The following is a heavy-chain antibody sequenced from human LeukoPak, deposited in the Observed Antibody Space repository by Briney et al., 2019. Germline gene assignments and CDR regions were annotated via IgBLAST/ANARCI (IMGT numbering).Heavy chain of an antibody. CDR3: ARNTGSSWYEDY. CDR1: GFTFTDYY. CDR2: ISSSGSIK. Sequence: GGSLRLSCAASGFTFTDYYMSWIRQAPGKGLESVSSISSSGSIKNYADSVKGRFTISRDNAKISLFLQMNSLRAEDTAVYYCARNTGSSWYEDYWGQGTLVTVSS. D-gene: IGHD6-13*01. V-gene: IGHV3-11*01. J-gene: IGHJ4*02.